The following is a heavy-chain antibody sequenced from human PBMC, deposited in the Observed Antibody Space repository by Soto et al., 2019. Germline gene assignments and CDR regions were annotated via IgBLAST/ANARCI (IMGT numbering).Heavy chain of an antibody. Sequence: PGGSLRLSCAASGFTFSDYYMSWIRQAPGKGLEWVSYISSSGSATYYADSVKGRFTISRDNAKNSLYLQMNSLRAEDTAVYYCARDADVLTGSDAFDIWGQGTMVTVSS. D-gene: IGHD3-9*01. V-gene: IGHV3-11*01. J-gene: IGHJ3*02. CDR2: ISSSGSAT. CDR1: GFTFSDYY. CDR3: ARDADVLTGSDAFDI.